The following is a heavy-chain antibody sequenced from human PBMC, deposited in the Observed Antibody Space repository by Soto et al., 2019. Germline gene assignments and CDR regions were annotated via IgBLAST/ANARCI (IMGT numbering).Heavy chain of an antibody. CDR1: GGSISSSYW. V-gene: IGHV4-4*02. J-gene: IGHJ6*02. Sequence: QVQLQESGPGLVKPSGTLSLTCAVSGGSISSSYWWSWVRQPPGKGLEWIGEIYHSGSTNYNTSLKSRVTISLDKSKHQFSLKVTSVTAADTAVYYCARVSGSYYYGMDVWGQGTTVTVSS. CDR2: IYHSGST. CDR3: ARVSGSYYYGMDV.